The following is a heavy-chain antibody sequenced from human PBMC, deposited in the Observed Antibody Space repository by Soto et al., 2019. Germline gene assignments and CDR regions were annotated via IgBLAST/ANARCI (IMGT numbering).Heavy chain of an antibody. J-gene: IGHJ4*02. CDR1: GGSISSSNW. D-gene: IGHD6-13*01. CDR3: ARRAAADRMYYFDY. V-gene: IGHV4-4*02. CDR2: IYHSGST. Sequence: QVQLQESGPGLVKPSGTLSLTCAVSGGSISSSNWWSWVRQPPGKGLEWIGEIYHSGSTNYNPSLKSRVTXXVXKXMNQFSLKLSSVTAADTAVYYCARRAAADRMYYFDYWGQGTLVTVSS.